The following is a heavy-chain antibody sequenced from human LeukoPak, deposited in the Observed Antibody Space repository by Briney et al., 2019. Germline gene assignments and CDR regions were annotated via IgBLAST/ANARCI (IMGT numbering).Heavy chain of an antibody. CDR3: AKVGKGSSSSLLYFDY. V-gene: IGHV3-23*01. J-gene: IGHJ4*02. D-gene: IGHD6-6*01. CDR1: GFTFTSYS. CDR2: ISDSGGST. Sequence: GGSLRLSCAASGFTFTSYSMSWVRQAPGKGLEWVSAISDSGGSTYYADSVKGRFTISRDNSKNTLYLQMNSLRAEDTAVYYCAKVGKGSSSSLLYFDYWGQGTLVTVSS.